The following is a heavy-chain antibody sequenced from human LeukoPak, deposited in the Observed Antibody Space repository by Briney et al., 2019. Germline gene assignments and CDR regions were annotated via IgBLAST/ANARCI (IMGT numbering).Heavy chain of an antibody. D-gene: IGHD3-9*01. CDR2: INPNSGGT. Sequence: ASVKVSCKASGYTFTGYYMHWVRQAPGQGLEWMGWINPNSGGTNFAQKFQGWVTMTRDTSISTVYMELSRLRSDDTAVYYCARDGRAYYDILTGYYHFDFWGQGTLVTVSS. CDR3: ARDGRAYYDILTGYYHFDF. V-gene: IGHV1-2*04. CDR1: GYTFTGYY. J-gene: IGHJ4*02.